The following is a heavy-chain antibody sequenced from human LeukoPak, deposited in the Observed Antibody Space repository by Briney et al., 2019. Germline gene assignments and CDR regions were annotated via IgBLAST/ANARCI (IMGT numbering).Heavy chain of an antibody. J-gene: IGHJ4*02. Sequence: GWALRLSRVASVLPVAEFAMHWVRQAPGKGLDGVSLISGDGVSKFYADSVKGRFSISRDNSKNSLYLEMNSLRTEDAAMYYCAKESGKFDYWGQGTLVAVSS. V-gene: IGHV3-43*02. CDR1: VLPVAEFA. CDR2: ISGDGVSK. CDR3: AKESGKFDY.